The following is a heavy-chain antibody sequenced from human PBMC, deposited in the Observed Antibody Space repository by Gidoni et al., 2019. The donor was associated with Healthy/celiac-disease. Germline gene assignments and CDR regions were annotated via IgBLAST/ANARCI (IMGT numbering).Heavy chain of an antibody. CDR2: ISSSSSYI. D-gene: IGHD6-6*01. CDR1: GFTFSSYS. J-gene: IGHJ3*02. V-gene: IGHV3-21*01. CDR3: ARALPSMGSSLNAFDI. Sequence: EVQLVESGGGLVKPGGSLRLSCAASGFTFSSYSMNWVRQAPGKGLEWVSSISSSSSYIYYADSVKGRFTISRDNAKNSLYLQMNSLRAEDTAVYYCARALPSMGSSLNAFDIWGQGTMVTVSS.